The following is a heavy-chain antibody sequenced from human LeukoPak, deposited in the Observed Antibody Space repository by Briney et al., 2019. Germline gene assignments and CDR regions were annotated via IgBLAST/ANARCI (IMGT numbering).Heavy chain of an antibody. V-gene: IGHV4-39*07. CDR3: ARDRSDGDYEIDY. CDR1: GGSISSSSYY. D-gene: IGHD4-17*01. CDR2: IYHSGST. Sequence: PSETLSLTCTVSGGSISSSSYYWGWIRQPPGKGLEWIGSIYHSGSTYYNPSLKSRVTISVDTSKNQFSLKLSSVTAADTAVYYCARDRSDGDYEIDYWGQGTLVTVSS. J-gene: IGHJ4*02.